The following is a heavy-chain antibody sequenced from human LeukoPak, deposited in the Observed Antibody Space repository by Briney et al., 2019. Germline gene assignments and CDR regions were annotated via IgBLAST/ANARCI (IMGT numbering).Heavy chain of an antibody. D-gene: IGHD2-2*01. CDR2: ISSNGGST. Sequence: PGRSLRLSCAASGFTFSSYGMHWVRQAPGKGLEYVSAISSNGGSTYYGDSVKGRFTISRDNSKNTLYLQMSSLRAEDTAVYYCVKGYCSSISCYGDYWGQGTLVTFSS. CDR3: VKGYCSSISCYGDY. J-gene: IGHJ4*02. V-gene: IGHV3-64D*09. CDR1: GFTFSSYG.